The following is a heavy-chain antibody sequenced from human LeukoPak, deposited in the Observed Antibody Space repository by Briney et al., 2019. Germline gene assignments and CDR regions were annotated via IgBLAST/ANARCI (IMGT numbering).Heavy chain of an antibody. J-gene: IGHJ4*02. CDR3: TRTRCSGGSCYFDY. Sequence: PGRSLRLSCTASGFTFGDYAMSWVRQAPGKGLGWVGFIRSKAYGGTTEYAASVKGRFTISRDDSKSIAYLQMNSLKTEDTAVYYCTRTRCSGGSCYFDYWGQGTLVTVSS. CDR1: GFTFGDYA. D-gene: IGHD2-15*01. CDR2: IRSKAYGGTT. V-gene: IGHV3-49*04.